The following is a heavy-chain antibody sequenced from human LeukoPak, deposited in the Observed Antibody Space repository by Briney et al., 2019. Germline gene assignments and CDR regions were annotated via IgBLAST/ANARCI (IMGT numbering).Heavy chain of an antibody. J-gene: IGHJ6*02. CDR2: IKYDGSTS. D-gene: IGHD1-26*01. Sequence: PGGSLRLSCEASGFTFTTYWIHWVRQGPGKGLVWVSRIKYDGSTSNYADSVKGRFTISRDNAKNTVYLQMNSLRVEDTAVYYCASEIVGATTRGFGNYYYGMDVWGQGTTVTVSS. CDR3: ASEIVGATTRGFGNYYYGMDV. CDR1: GFTFTTYW. V-gene: IGHV3-74*01.